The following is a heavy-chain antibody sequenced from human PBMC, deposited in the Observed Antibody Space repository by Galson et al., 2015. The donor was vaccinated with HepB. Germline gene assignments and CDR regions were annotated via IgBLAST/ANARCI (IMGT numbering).Heavy chain of an antibody. V-gene: IGHV4-39*01. CDR2: IYYSGYT. Sequence: TLSLTCTVSGGSISSSTYYWGWIRQPPGKGLEWIGSIYYSGYTYYNPSLKSRVTMSVDTSKNQFSLKLSSVTATDTAVYYCARQRYCSSTSCYGFDYWGQGTLVTVSS. CDR1: GGSISSSTYY. J-gene: IGHJ4*02. D-gene: IGHD2-2*01. CDR3: ARQRYCSSTSCYGFDY.